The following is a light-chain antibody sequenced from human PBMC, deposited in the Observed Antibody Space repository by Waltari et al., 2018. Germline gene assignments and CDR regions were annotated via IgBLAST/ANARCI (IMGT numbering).Light chain of an antibody. Sequence: EIVLTQSPGTLSLSPGETATLSGRASQSFRGTLAWYQQKPGQAPRPLIYGASIRATGIPDRFSGSGSGTDFSLTITRLEPEDFAVYYCQHYVRLPVTFGQGTRVEIK. V-gene: IGKV3-20*01. CDR2: GAS. CDR1: QSFRGT. J-gene: IGKJ1*01. CDR3: QHYVRLPVT.